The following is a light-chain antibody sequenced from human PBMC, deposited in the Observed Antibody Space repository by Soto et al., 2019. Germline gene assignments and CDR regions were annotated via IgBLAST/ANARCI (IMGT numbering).Light chain of an antibody. Sequence: QSALTQPASVSGSPGQSITISCTGTSSDVGGYNFVSWYQQHPDKAPRLMIYEVSNRPSGVPDRFSGSKSGNTASLTVSGLQAEDEADYYCSSYTGSNNLVVFGGGTKLTVL. J-gene: IGLJ2*01. V-gene: IGLV2-8*01. CDR1: SSDVGGYNF. CDR2: EVS. CDR3: SSYTGSNNLVV.